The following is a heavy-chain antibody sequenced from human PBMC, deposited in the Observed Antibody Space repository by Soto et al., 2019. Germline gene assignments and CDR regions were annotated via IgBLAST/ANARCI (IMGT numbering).Heavy chain of an antibody. Sequence: PSETLSLTCTVSGGSIRSSYYWGWIRQPPGKGLEWIGSIYYTGNTYYNPSLKSRVTISIDTSKNQISLKLSSVTAADTAVYYCARGRAAAGTGWWFDPWGQGTLLTVSS. CDR2: IYYTGNT. CDR3: ARGRAAAGTGWWFDP. V-gene: IGHV4-39*01. CDR1: GGSIRSSYY. J-gene: IGHJ5*02. D-gene: IGHD6-13*01.